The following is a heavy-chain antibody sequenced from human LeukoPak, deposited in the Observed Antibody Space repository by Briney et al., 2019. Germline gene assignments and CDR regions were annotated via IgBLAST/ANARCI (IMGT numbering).Heavy chain of an antibody. J-gene: IGHJ4*02. CDR3: ARESSRIAIGTLDF. CDR1: GFSFSTSG. V-gene: IGHV3-30*02. Sequence: GGSLRLSCAPSGFSFSTSGMHWVRQAPGKGLEWVGFLQNDGSEKYYADSVKGRFTISRDNSKNTLYLQMNSLRAEDTAVYYCARESSRIAIGTLDFWGQGTLVTVSS. D-gene: IGHD6-13*01. CDR2: LQNDGSEK.